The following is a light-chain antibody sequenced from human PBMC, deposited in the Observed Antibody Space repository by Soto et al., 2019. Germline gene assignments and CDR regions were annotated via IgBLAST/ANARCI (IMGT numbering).Light chain of an antibody. CDR1: SSDVGSYNL. CDR2: EGS. Sequence: QSVLTQPASVSGSPGQSITISCTGTSSDVGSYNLVSWYQQHPDKAPKLMIYEGSKRPSGVSNRFFGSKSGNTASLTISGLQAEDEADYYCCSYAGSSTYVFGTGTKLTV. CDR3: CSYAGSSTYV. V-gene: IGLV2-23*01. J-gene: IGLJ1*01.